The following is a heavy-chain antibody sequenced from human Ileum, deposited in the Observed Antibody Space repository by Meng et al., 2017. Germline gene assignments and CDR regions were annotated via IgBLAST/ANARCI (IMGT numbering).Heavy chain of an antibody. J-gene: IGHJ4*02. V-gene: IGHV4-34*01. Sequence: QVQLQQWGAGLLKPSETLSLTCVVYGGSFSANYWTWIRQPPGKGLEWIGEIHHNGNTNYKPSLKSRVTISVDTSKKQFSLRLTSVTAADTAVYYCASARYDNWGQGTLVTVSS. CDR3: ASARYDN. CDR1: GGSFSANY. CDR2: IHHNGNT.